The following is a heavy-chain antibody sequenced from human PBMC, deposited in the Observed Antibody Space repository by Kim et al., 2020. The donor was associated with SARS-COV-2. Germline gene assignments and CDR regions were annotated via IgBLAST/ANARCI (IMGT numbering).Heavy chain of an antibody. J-gene: IGHJ4*02. CDR2: T. D-gene: IGHD5-18*01. CDR3: ARSTWIQPLDY. Sequence: TKYSQKFQGRVTITRDTSASTAYMELSSLRSEDTAVYYCARSTWIQPLDYWGQGTLVTVSS. V-gene: IGHV1-3*01.